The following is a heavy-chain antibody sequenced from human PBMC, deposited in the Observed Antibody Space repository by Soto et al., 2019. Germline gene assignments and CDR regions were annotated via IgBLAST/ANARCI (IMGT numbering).Heavy chain of an antibody. CDR3: ARGSRPTVTTSLHYLLDY. CDR1: GYTFTSYD. CDR2: MNPNSGNT. V-gene: IGHV1-8*01. D-gene: IGHD4-4*01. Sequence: ASVKVSCKASGYTFTSYDINWVRQATGQGLEWMGWMNPNSGNTGYAQKFQGRVTMTRNTSISTAYMELSSLRSEDTAVYYCARGSRPTVTTSLHYLLDYWGQGTLVTVSS. J-gene: IGHJ4*02.